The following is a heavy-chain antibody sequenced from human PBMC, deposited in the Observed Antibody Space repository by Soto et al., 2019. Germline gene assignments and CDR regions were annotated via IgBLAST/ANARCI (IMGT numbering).Heavy chain of an antibody. Sequence: PGGSLRLSCAASGFTLSNFAMSWVRQAPGKGLEWVAVISDRGGSTDYAASVKGRFTISRDNSNNTVYLQMNNLRAEDTAVYYCAKTESFNGYYNAFDYWGRGTQVTSPQ. CDR1: GFTLSNFA. V-gene: IGHV3-23*01. J-gene: IGHJ4*02. D-gene: IGHD3-9*01. CDR3: AKTESFNGYYNAFDY. CDR2: ISDRGGST.